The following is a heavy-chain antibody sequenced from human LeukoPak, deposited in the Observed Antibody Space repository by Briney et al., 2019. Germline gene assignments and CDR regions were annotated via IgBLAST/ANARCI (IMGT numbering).Heavy chain of an antibody. CDR1: EFTFSRYW. D-gene: IGHD1/OR15-1a*01. Sequence: GGSLRLSCAASEFTFSRYWMHWVRQAPGKGLVWVSHINNDGHSTGYADSVKGRFTISRDNAENTLYLQMNSLRAEDTAVYYCACQTTYDYYYMDVWGKGTTVTVSS. V-gene: IGHV3-74*01. CDR2: INNDGHST. CDR3: ACQTTYDYYYMDV. J-gene: IGHJ6*03.